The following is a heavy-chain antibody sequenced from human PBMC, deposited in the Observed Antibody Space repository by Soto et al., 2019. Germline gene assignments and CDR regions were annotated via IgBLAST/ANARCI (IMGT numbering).Heavy chain of an antibody. V-gene: IGHV3-23*01. CDR1: GFTFSSYA. J-gene: IGHJ3*02. CDR2: ISGSGGST. Sequence: SLRLSCAASGFTFSSYAMSWVRQAPGKGLEWVSAISGSGGSTYYADSVKGRFTISRDNSKNTLYLQMNSLRAEDTAVYYCAKDRCSGGSCLSAFDIWGQGTMVTVSS. CDR3: AKDRCSGGSCLSAFDI. D-gene: IGHD2-15*01.